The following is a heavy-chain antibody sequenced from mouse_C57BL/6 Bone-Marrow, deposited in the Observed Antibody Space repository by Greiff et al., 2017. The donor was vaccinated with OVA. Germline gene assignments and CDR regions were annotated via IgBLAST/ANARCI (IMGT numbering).Heavy chain of an antibody. CDR2: IYPRSGYT. V-gene: IGHV1-81*01. J-gene: IGHJ2*01. Sequence: QVQLKQSGAELARPGASVKLSCKASGYTFTSYGISWVKQRTGQGLEWIGEIYPRSGYTHYNEKFKGKATLTADKSSSTAYMELRSLTSEDSAVYFSARGELGGSDYWGQGTTLTVSS. CDR1: GYTFTSYG. CDR3: ARGELGGSDY.